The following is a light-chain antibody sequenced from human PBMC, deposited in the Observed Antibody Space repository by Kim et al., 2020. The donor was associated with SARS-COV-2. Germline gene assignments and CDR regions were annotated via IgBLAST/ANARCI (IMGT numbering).Light chain of an antibody. Sequence: QSALTQPPSASGSPGQSVTISCTGTSNDVGGYHYVSWYQRHPGKAPKLMIYEINKRLSGVPDRFSGSKFGNTASLTVSGLQAEDEADYYCSSYAGSKNYVFGTGTKVTVL. V-gene: IGLV2-8*01. CDR2: EIN. J-gene: IGLJ1*01. CDR1: SNDVGGYHY. CDR3: SSYAGSKNYV.